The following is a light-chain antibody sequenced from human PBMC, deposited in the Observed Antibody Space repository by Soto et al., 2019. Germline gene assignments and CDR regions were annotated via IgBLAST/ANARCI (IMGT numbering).Light chain of an antibody. J-gene: IGKJ1*01. V-gene: IGKV1-16*01. CDR3: QQYNSYS. CDR2: AAS. CDR1: QDISNY. Sequence: DIQMTQSPSSLSASVGDRVIITCQASQDISNYLNWYQQKPGKAPKLLIYAASSLQSGVPSRFSGSGSGTEFTLTISSLQPDDFATYYCQQYNSYSFGQGTKGDIK.